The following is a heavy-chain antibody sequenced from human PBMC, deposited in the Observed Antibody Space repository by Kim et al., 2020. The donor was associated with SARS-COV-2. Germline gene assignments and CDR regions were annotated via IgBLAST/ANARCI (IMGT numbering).Heavy chain of an antibody. Sequence: SPSFQGQVTISADKSISTAYLQWSSLKASDTAMYYCARRLDSGYDSFDYWGQGTLVTVSS. V-gene: IGHV5-51*01. D-gene: IGHD5-12*01. CDR3: ARRLDSGYDSFDY. J-gene: IGHJ4*02.